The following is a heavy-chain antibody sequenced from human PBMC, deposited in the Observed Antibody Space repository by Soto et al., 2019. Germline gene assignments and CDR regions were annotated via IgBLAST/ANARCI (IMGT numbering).Heavy chain of an antibody. Sequence: SVPTLVNPTQTLTLTCTFSGFSLSTSGMGVGWIRQPPGKALEWLALIYWDDDKRYSPSLKSRLTITKDTSKNQVVLTMTNMDPVDTATYYCAHRGYCSGGSCFGTTNWFDPWGQGTLVTVSS. CDR3: AHRGYCSGGSCFGTTNWFDP. V-gene: IGHV2-5*02. J-gene: IGHJ5*02. CDR2: IYWDDDK. CDR1: GFSLSTSGMG. D-gene: IGHD2-15*01.